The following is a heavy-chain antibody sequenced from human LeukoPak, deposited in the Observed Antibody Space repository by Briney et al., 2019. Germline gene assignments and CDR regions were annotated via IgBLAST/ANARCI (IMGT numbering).Heavy chain of an antibody. D-gene: IGHD2-8*02. V-gene: IGHV3-74*01. Sequence: WVSRIISDGRTTSYADSVKGRFTISRDNAKNTLYLQMNSLRAEDTAVYYCTGGESGAFDIWGQGTMVTVSS. CDR2: IISDGRTT. CDR3: TGGESGAFDI. J-gene: IGHJ3*02.